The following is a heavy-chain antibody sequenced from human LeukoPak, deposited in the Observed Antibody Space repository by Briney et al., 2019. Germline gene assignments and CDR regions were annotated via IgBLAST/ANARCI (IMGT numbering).Heavy chain of an antibody. V-gene: IGHV3-23*01. CDR2: ISGSGGST. J-gene: IGHJ4*02. CDR1: GFTFSSYG. CDR3: AKDGKGWFGEL. D-gene: IGHD3-10*01. Sequence: GGTLRLSCAASGFTFSSYGMSWVRQAPGKGLEWVSAISGSGGSTYYADSVKGRFTISRDNSKNTLYLQMNSLRAEDTAVYYCAKDGKGWFGELWGQGTLVTVSS.